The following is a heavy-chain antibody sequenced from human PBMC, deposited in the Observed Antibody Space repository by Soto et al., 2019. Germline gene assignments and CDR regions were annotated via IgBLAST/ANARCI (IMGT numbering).Heavy chain of an antibody. Sequence: QVQLVQSGDEVKKPGASVKVSCKASGYIFVNYGIAWVRQAPGQGLEWMGWISPYTGNTHSATKVQGRLTMTTDTSTSTGYMDLGSLTSDDTAMYYVMMVHNDVTPAPQDVWGHGTTVTVSS. CDR2: ISPYTGNT. CDR3: MMVHNDVTPAPQDV. V-gene: IGHV1-18*01. J-gene: IGHJ6*02. CDR1: GYIFVNYG. D-gene: IGHD3-16*02.